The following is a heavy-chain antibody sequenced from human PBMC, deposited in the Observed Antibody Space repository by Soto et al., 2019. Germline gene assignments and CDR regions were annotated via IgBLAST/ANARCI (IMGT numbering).Heavy chain of an antibody. Sequence: QVQLVQSGAEVKKPGSSVKVSCKASGGTFSSYAISWVRQAPGQGLEWMGGIIPIFGTANYAQKFQGRVTITADESTSTDYMELSSLRSEDTAVYYCARVSEAVGYYYYGMDVWGQGTTVTVSS. CDR2: IIPIFGTA. CDR1: GGTFSSYA. V-gene: IGHV1-69*01. J-gene: IGHJ6*02. CDR3: ARVSEAVGYYYYGMDV.